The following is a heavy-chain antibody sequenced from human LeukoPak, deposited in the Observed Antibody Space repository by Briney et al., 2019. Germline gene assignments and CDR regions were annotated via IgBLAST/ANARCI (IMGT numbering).Heavy chain of an antibody. Sequence: PSETLSLTCTVSDGSISYYYWSWIRQPAGKGLEWIGRIYVGGSTNYSPSLKSRVSMSLDKSKNQLSLKLVSVSAADTAVYYCARWHMNSQDVWGRGTAVTVS. CDR2: IYVGGST. CDR3: ARWHMNSQDV. J-gene: IGHJ6*02. D-gene: IGHD4-23*01. CDR1: DGSISYYY. V-gene: IGHV4-4*07.